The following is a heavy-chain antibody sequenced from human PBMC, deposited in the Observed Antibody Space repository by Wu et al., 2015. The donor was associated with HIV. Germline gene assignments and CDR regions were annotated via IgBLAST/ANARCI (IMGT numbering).Heavy chain of an antibody. J-gene: IGHJ4*02. CDR1: GYIFSGHY. CDR2: VITVFGIT. CDR3: ARGVRYAGSYYSNN. D-gene: IGHD1-26*01. V-gene: IGHV1-69*13. Sequence: LVQSGPQVKTPGASVKLSCKASGYIFSGHYIHWVRQAPGQKFEWMGGVITVFGITNYAQKFQGRVTVTADEVTGTSYMELTSLTTDDTAVYYCARGVRYAGSYYSNNWGQGTLVTVSS.